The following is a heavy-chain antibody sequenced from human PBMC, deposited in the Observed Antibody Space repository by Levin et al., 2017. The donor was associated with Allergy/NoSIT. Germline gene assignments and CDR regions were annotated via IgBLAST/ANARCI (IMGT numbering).Heavy chain of an antibody. V-gene: IGHV3-7*01. CDR1: GFTFSSYS. CDR3: ARGSYSPTY. Sequence: GESLKISCAASGFTFSSYSMNWVRQAPGKGLEWVASIKQDGSEQYYVDSVKGRFTISRDNAKNTLFLQMNSLRAEDTALYYCARGSYSPTYWGQGTLVTVSS. CDR2: IKQDGSEQ. D-gene: IGHD4-11*01. J-gene: IGHJ4*02.